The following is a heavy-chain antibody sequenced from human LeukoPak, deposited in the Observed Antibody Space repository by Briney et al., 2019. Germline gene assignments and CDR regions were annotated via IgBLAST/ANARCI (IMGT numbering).Heavy chain of an antibody. Sequence: PGGSLRLSCAASGFTFSSYGMHWVRQAPGKGLEWVGWINPNSGGTNYPQKFQGRVTMTRDTSISTAYMELSRLRSDDTAVYYCASVRAYCSSTSCPAEAYFDYWGQGTLVTVSS. CDR1: GFTFSSYG. CDR3: ASVRAYCSSTSCPAEAYFDY. D-gene: IGHD2-2*01. J-gene: IGHJ4*02. CDR2: INPNSGGT. V-gene: IGHV1-2*02.